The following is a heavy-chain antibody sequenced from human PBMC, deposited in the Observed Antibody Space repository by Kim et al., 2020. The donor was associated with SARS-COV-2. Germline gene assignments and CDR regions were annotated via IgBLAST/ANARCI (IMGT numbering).Heavy chain of an antibody. CDR2: FFHSGIT. V-gene: IGHV4-39*01. Sequence: SETLSLTCTVSGGSISSATYYWGWIRQPPGKGLEWIGAFFHSGITYYNPSLKSRVTTSVDTSKNQFSLRLSSVTAADTAVYYCARQAAGMAVKYYHYAMDVWGKGNTVTVSS. D-gene: IGHD6-25*01. CDR3: ARQAAGMAVKYYHYAMDV. J-gene: IGHJ6*04. CDR1: GGSISSATYY.